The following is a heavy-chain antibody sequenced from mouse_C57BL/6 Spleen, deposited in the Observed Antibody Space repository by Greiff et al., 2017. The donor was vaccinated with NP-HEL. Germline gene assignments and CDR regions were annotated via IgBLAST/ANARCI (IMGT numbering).Heavy chain of an antibody. CDR2: IYPGDGDT. CDR1: GYAFSSSW. Sequence: QVQLKQSGPELVKPRASVKISCKASGYAFSSSWMNWVKQRPGKGLEWIGRIYPGDGDTNYNGKFKGKATLTADKSSSTAYMQISSLTSEDSSVYFCARSGYGPWYFDVWGTGTTVTVSS. V-gene: IGHV1-82*01. CDR3: ARSGYGPWYFDV. J-gene: IGHJ1*03. D-gene: IGHD2-10*02.